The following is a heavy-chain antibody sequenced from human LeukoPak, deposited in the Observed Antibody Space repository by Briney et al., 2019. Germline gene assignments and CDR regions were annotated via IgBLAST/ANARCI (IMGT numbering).Heavy chain of an antibody. V-gene: IGHV1-18*01. D-gene: IGHD3-22*01. Sequence: ASVKASCKASGYTFTSYGISWVRQAPGQGLEWMGWISAYNGNTNYAQKLQGRVTMTTDTSTSTAYMELRSLRSDDTAVYYCARATYYYDSSGYVDYWGQGTLVTVSS. J-gene: IGHJ4*02. CDR1: GYTFTSYG. CDR3: ARATYYYDSSGYVDY. CDR2: ISAYNGNT.